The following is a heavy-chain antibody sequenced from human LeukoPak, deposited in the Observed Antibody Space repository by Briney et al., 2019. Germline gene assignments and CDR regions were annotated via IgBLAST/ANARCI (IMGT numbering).Heavy chain of an antibody. Sequence: GGSLRLSCAASGFTFSDYYMSWIRQAPGKGLEWVSYISSSGSTIYYADSVKGRFTISRDNAKNSPYLQMNSLRAEDTAVYYCARDPSSTYYDILTGSAPDIWGQGTMVTVSS. J-gene: IGHJ3*02. D-gene: IGHD3-9*01. V-gene: IGHV3-11*01. CDR3: ARDPSSTYYDILTGSAPDI. CDR1: GFTFSDYY. CDR2: ISSSGSTI.